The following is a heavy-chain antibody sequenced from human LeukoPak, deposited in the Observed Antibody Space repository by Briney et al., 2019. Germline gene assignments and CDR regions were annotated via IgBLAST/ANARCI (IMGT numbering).Heavy chain of an antibody. CDR3: TTVLPSGGVHDY. CDR1: GFTFTNAW. D-gene: IGHD2-8*02. V-gene: IGHV3-15*01. CDR2: IKSKTDGGTT. Sequence: GGSLRLSCAASGFTFTNAWMTWVRQAPGKGLEWVGRIKSKTDGGTTDYAAPVKGRFTISRDDSKNTLYLQMNSLKTEDTAVYYCTTVLPSGGVHDYWGQGTLVTVSS. J-gene: IGHJ4*02.